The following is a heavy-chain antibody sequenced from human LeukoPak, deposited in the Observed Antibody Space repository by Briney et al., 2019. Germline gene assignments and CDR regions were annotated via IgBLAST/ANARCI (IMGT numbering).Heavy chain of an antibody. CDR3: ARYCSSTSCYQADYYYYGMDV. D-gene: IGHD2-2*01. CDR1: GGTFSSYA. V-gene: IGHV1-69*13. Sequence: ASVKVSCKASGGTFSSYAISWVRQAPGQGLEWMGGIIPIFGTANYAQKFQGRVTITADESTSTAYMELSSLRSEDTAVYYCARYCSSTSCYQADYYYYGMDVWGQGTTVTVS. CDR2: IIPIFGTA. J-gene: IGHJ6*02.